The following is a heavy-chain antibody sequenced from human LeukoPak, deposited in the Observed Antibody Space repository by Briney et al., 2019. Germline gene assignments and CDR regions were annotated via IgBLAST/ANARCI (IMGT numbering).Heavy chain of an antibody. Sequence: GGSLRLSCAASGFIFSGHVMHWVRQTPGKGLEWVSLISYDGSNKDYADSVKGRFTISRDNSKNTLYLQMNSLRAEDTAVYYCARASRPYGDYGMDVWGQGTTVTVSS. CDR1: GFIFSGHV. V-gene: IGHV3-30-3*01. D-gene: IGHD4-17*01. J-gene: IGHJ6*02. CDR2: ISYDGSNK. CDR3: ARASRPYGDYGMDV.